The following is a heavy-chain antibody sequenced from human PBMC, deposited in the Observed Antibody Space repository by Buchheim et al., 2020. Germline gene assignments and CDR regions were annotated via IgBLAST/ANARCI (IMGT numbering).Heavy chain of an antibody. Sequence: QVQLVESGGGVVQPGRSLILSCAASGFAFSSYAMHWVRQAPGKGLEWVTVISYDGSNKYYADSANGRSTISRDNSKKTLHLQMNSLRAEDTAVYYCVRYYGEYSLDYWGQETL. CDR1: GFAFSSYA. V-gene: IGHV3-30*14. CDR3: VRYYGEYSLDY. CDR2: ISYDGSNK. J-gene: IGHJ4*02. D-gene: IGHD4-17*01.